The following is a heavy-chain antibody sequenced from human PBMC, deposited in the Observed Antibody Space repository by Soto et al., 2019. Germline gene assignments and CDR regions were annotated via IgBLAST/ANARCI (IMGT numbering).Heavy chain of an antibody. CDR1: GFTFSSYG. J-gene: IGHJ4*02. CDR2: ISYDGSDK. V-gene: IGHV3-30*18. Sequence: GGSLRLSCAASGFTFSSYGMHWVRQAPGKGLEWVALISYDGSDKYYADSVKGRFTISRDNSKNTLYLQLSSLRSEDTAVYYCAKDKASGWYGPHLWGQGSQVTVSS. D-gene: IGHD6-19*01. CDR3: AKDKASGWYGPHL.